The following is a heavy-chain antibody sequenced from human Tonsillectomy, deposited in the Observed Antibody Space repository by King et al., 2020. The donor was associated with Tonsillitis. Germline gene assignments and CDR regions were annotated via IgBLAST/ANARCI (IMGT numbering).Heavy chain of an antibody. V-gene: IGHV3-11*06. CDR2: ISSTSSYT. Sequence: VQLVESGGGLVKPGGSLRLSCAASGFTFSDFYMSWIRQATGKGLEWISYISSTSSYTIYADSVRGRFTISRDNDKNSLYLQLNSLRAEDTAVYYCARGITYGGYFFFDFWGQGSLVTVSS. CDR3: ARGITYGGYFFFDF. J-gene: IGHJ4*02. CDR1: GFTFSDFY. D-gene: IGHD4-23*01.